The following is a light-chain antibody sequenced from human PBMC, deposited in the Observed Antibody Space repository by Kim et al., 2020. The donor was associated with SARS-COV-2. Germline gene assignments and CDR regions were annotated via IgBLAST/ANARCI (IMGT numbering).Light chain of an antibody. V-gene: IGLV1-51*01. CDR2: DNN. Sequence: QSVLTQPPSVSAAPGQKVTISCSGSGSNIGDNHVSWYQHLPGAAPKLLISDNNRRPSGIPDRFSGSRSGTSATLGITGLQTGDEADYYCGTWDSSLSIYVFGGGTKVTVL. CDR3: GTWDSSLSIYV. J-gene: IGLJ1*01. CDR1: GSNIGDNH.